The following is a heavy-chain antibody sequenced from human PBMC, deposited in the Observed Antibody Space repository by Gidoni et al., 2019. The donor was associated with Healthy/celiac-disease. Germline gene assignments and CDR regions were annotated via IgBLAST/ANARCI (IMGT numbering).Heavy chain of an antibody. Sequence: EVQLLESGGGLVQPGGSLRLSCAASGFTFSSYAMSWVRQAPGKGLGWVSAISGSGGSTYYADSVKGRFTISRDNSKNTLYLQMNSLRAEDTAVYYCAKDLIYCSGGSCYRDDAFDIWGQGTMVTVSS. CDR3: AKDLIYCSGGSCYRDDAFDI. D-gene: IGHD2-15*01. CDR2: ISGSGGST. CDR1: GFTFSSYA. V-gene: IGHV3-23*01. J-gene: IGHJ3*02.